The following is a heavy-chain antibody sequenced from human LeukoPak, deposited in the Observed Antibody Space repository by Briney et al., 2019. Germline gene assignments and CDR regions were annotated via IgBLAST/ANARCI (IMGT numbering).Heavy chain of an antibody. V-gene: IGHV4-34*01. Sequence: SETLSLTCAVYGRSFSGHYWTWLRQPPGKGLEWIGEINHSGSTNYNPSLKSRVTISVDTSKNQFSPKVSSVTAADTAVYYCARVKDPGGYYYYYYMDIWGKGNTVTVSS. CDR1: GRSFSGHY. D-gene: IGHD3-16*01. CDR2: INHSGST. CDR3: ARVKDPGGYYYYYYMDI. J-gene: IGHJ6*03.